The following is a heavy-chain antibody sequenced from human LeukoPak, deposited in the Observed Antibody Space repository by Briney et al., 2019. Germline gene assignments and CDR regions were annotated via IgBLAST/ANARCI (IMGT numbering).Heavy chain of an antibody. CDR2: IYPGDSDT. D-gene: IGHD4-11*01. CDR1: GYSFTSYW. CDR3: ARDYNDAFDI. J-gene: IGHJ3*02. V-gene: IGHV5-51*01. Sequence: GESLKIPCKGSGYSFTSYWIGWVRQMPGKGLEWMGIIYPGDSDTRYSPSFQGQVIISADKSINTAYLQWSSLKASDTAMYYCARDYNDAFDIWGQGTMVTVSS.